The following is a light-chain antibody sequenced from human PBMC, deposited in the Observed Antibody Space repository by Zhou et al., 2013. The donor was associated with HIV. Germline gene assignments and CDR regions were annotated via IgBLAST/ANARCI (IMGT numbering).Light chain of an antibody. J-gene: IGKJ2*01. CDR1: QGISNS. CDR2: AAS. Sequence: IQLTQSPSSLSASVGDRVTITCRASQGISNSLAWYQQKPGKAPKLLVYAASRLESGVPSRFSGSGSGTDYTLTISSLQPEDFATYYCQQYYNTPPNTFGQGTELEIK. V-gene: IGKV1-NL1*01. CDR3: QQYYNTPPNT.